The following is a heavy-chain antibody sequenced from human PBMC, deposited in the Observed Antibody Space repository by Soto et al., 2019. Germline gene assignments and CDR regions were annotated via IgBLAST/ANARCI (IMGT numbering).Heavy chain of an antibody. CDR1: GFTFSSYG. CDR2: ISYDGSNK. CDR3: AKDLLGGVATLSVYFDY. Sequence: QVQLVESGGGVVQPGSSLRLSCASSGFTFSSYGMHWVRQAPGTGLAWVAVISYDGSNKYYADSVKGRFTISRDNSNNTLYLQMISLRAEDTAVYYCAKDLLGGVATLSVYFDYWGQGTLVTVSS. J-gene: IGHJ4*02. D-gene: IGHD5-12*01. V-gene: IGHV3-30*18.